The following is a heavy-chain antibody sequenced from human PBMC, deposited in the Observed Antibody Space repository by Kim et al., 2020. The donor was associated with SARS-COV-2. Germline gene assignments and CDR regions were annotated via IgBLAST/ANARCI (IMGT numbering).Heavy chain of an antibody. CDR3: AKDHGVVIKENYYYYGMDV. CDR2: ISGSGGST. CDR1: GFTFSSYA. D-gene: IGHD3-3*01. V-gene: IGHV3-23*01. J-gene: IGHJ6*02. Sequence: GGSLRLSCAASGFTFSSYAMSWVRQAPGKGLEWVSAISGSGGSTYYADSVKGRFTISRDNSKNTLYLQMNSLRAEDTAVYYCAKDHGVVIKENYYYYGMDVWGQGTTVTVSS.